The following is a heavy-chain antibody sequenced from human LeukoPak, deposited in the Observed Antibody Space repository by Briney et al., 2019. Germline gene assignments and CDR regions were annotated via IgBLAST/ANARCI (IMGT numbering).Heavy chain of an antibody. V-gene: IGHV3-53*01. CDR3: ARWIPADY. Sequence: GGSLRLSCAASGFTVSSNYMSWVRQAPGKGLEWVSVIYSGGSTYYADSVKGRFTISRDNAKNSLYLQMNSLRAEDTAVYYCARWIPADYWGQGTLVTVSS. D-gene: IGHD2-2*01. CDR2: IYSGGST. J-gene: IGHJ4*02. CDR1: GFTVSSNY.